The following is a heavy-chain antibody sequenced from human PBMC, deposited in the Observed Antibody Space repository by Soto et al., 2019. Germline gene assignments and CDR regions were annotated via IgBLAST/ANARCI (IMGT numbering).Heavy chain of an antibody. J-gene: IGHJ4*02. V-gene: IGHV1-24*01. CDR2: FDPEDGET. Sequence: QVQLVQSGAEVKKPGASVKVSCKVSGYTLTELSMHWVRQAPGKGLEWLGGFDPEDGETIYAQKFQGRVTMTEDTATDTADMDLSILRSEDTAVYYCANTRFVVVLVPAALGYWGQGTLVTVSS. CDR3: ANTRFVVVLVPAALGY. D-gene: IGHD2-2*01. CDR1: GYTLTELS.